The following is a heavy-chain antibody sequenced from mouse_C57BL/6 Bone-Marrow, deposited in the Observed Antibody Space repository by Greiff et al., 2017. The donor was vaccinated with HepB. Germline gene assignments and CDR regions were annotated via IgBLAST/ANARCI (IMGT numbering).Heavy chain of an antibody. J-gene: IGHJ2*01. CDR2: IYPGDGDT. CDR1: GYAFSSSW. CDR3: ARHYYGSSYLDY. D-gene: IGHD1-1*01. V-gene: IGHV1-82*01. Sequence: VQLQQSGPELVKPGASVKISCKASGYAFSSSWMNWVKQRPGKGLEWIGRIYPGDGDTNYNGKFKGKATLTADKSSSTAYMQLSSLTSEDSAVYFCARHYYGSSYLDYWGQGTTLTVSS.